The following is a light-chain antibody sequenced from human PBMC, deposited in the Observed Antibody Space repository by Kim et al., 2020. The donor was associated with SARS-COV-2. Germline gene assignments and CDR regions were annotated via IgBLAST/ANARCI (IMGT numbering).Light chain of an antibody. CDR1: QTLLYSSNNKNY. Sequence: ATINCKSSQTLLYSSNNKNYLVWYQQKPGQPPKLLISWASTRESGVPDRFSGSGSGTDFTLTISSLQAEDVAVYYCQQYYSTPRTFGQGTKVDIK. CDR2: WAS. J-gene: IGKJ1*01. V-gene: IGKV4-1*01. CDR3: QQYYSTPRT.